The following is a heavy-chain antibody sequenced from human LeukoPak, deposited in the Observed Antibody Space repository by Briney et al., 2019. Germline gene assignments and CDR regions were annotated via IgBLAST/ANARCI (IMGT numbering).Heavy chain of an antibody. V-gene: IGHV4-4*07. Sequence: SETLSLTCTVSGGSISSYYWNWTRQPAGKGLEYIGRTYTGGSTNYNPSLKSRVTMSVDTSKNQFSLKLSSVTAADTAVYYCVGGTYYGGDYWGQGTLVTVSS. J-gene: IGHJ4*02. CDR2: TYTGGST. D-gene: IGHD1-26*01. CDR1: GGSISSYY. CDR3: VGGTYYGGDY.